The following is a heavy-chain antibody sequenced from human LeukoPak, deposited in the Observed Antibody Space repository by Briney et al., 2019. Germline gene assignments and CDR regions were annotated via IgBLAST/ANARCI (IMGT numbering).Heavy chain of an antibody. Sequence: GGSLRLSCAASGFTFSSYAMSWVRQAPGKGLEWVSAISGSGGSTYYADSVKGRFTISRDNSKNTLYLQMNSLRAEDTAVYYCAKDKVAATLDYYCGMDVWGQGTTVTVSS. CDR3: AKDKVAATLDYYCGMDV. D-gene: IGHD2-15*01. J-gene: IGHJ6*02. CDR1: GFTFSSYA. CDR2: ISGSGGST. V-gene: IGHV3-23*01.